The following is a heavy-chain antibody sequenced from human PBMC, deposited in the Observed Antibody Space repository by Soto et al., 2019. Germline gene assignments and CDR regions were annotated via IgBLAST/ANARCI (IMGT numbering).Heavy chain of an antibody. D-gene: IGHD6-25*01. CDR2: INHSGST. CDR1: GGSISSGGYY. Sequence: PSETLSLTCTVSGGSISSGGYYWSWIRQPPGKGLEWIGEINHSGSTNYNPSLKSRVTISVDTSKNQFSLKLSSVTAADTAVYYCATLSAPTSYYYGMDVWGQGTTVTVSS. V-gene: IGHV4-39*07. J-gene: IGHJ6*02. CDR3: ATLSAPTSYYYGMDV.